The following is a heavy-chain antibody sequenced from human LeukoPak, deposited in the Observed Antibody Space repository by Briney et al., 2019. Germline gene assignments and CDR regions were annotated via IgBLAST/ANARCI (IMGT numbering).Heavy chain of an antibody. CDR1: GGTFSSYA. CDR3: ARDLIPGYSSSWLYYFDY. J-gene: IGHJ4*02. CDR2: IIPIFGTA. V-gene: IGHV1-69*01. Sequence: SVEVSCKASGGTFSSYAISWVRQAPGQGLEWMGGIIPIFGTANYAQKFQGRVTITADESTSTAYMELSSLRSEDTAVYYCARDLIPGYSSSWLYYFDYWGQGTLVTVSS. D-gene: IGHD6-13*01.